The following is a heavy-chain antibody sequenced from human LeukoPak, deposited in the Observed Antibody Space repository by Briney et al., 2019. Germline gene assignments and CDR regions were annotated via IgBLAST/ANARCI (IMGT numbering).Heavy chain of an antibody. J-gene: IGHJ4*02. Sequence: GESLKISCKGSGYSFTSYWIGWVRQMPGKGLEWMGIIYPGDSDTRYSPSFQGQVTISADKSISTACLQWSSLKASDTAMYYCARATMVRGVIHYFDYWGQGTLVTVSS. CDR3: ARATMVRGVIHYFDY. CDR2: IYPGDSDT. CDR1: GYSFTSYW. D-gene: IGHD3-10*01. V-gene: IGHV5-51*01.